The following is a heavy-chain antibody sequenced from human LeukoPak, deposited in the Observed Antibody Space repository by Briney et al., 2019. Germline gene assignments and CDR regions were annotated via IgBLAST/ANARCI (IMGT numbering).Heavy chain of an antibody. CDR3: AKSSSSRYSSSYSAS. CDR2: IYGSGVST. V-gene: IGHV3-23*01. Sequence: GGSLRLSCAASGFTFSSYAMTWVRQAPGKGLEWVSAIYGSGVSTYHADSVKGRFTISRDNSKNTLYLKMDSLRAEDTAVYYCAKSSSSRYSSSYSASWGLGTLVTVSS. D-gene: IGHD6-6*01. J-gene: IGHJ5*02. CDR1: GFTFSSYA.